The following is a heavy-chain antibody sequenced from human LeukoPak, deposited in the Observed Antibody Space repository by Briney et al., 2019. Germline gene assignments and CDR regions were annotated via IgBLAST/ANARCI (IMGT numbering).Heavy chain of an antibody. D-gene: IGHD3-9*01. CDR2: INPSGGST. CDR1: GYTFTSYY. CDR3: ARDILTADDYYYYYMDV. Sequence: ASVKVSCKASGYTFTSYYMHWVRQAPGQGLEWMGIINPSGGSTSYAQKFQGRVTMTRDMSTSTVYMELSSLRSEDTAVYYCARDILTADDYYYYYMDVWGKGTTVTVSS. V-gene: IGHV1-46*01. J-gene: IGHJ6*03.